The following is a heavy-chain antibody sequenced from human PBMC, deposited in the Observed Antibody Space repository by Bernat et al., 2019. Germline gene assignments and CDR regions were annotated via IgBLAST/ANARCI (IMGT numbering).Heavy chain of an antibody. CDR1: GFTFGDYA. CDR2: IRSKAKSYAT. D-gene: IGHD1-20*01. J-gene: IGHJ4*02. Sequence: EVQLVESGGGLVQPGRSLRLSCTASGFTFGDYAMSWVRQAPGKGLEWVGFIRSKAKSYATAYAASVEGRFTISRDDSKNTAYLQMNSLKTEDTAVYYCTRGITGTTPYFDYWGQGTLVTVSS. V-gene: IGHV3-49*04. CDR3: TRGITGTTPYFDY.